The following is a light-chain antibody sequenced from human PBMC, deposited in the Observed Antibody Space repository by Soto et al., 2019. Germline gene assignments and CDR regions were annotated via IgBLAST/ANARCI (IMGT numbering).Light chain of an antibody. J-gene: IGKJ5*01. Sequence: DIQMTQSPPSLSASIGDRVTITCRASQGISGWLAWYQQKPGKAPELLIYAASNLRSEVPSRFSGSGSGTEFTLTINNLQPEDFATYFCQQASSYPVTFGQGTRLEIK. CDR2: AAS. CDR3: QQASSYPVT. V-gene: IGKV1D-12*01. CDR1: QGISGW.